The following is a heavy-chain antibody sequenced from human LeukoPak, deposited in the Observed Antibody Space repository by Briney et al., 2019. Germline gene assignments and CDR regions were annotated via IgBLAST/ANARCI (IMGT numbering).Heavy chain of an antibody. CDR3: TRYSSSWYRNWFDP. J-gene: IGHJ5*02. Sequence: GGSLRLSCAASGFTFSSYSMNWVRQAPGKGLEWVSSITRSNYIYYADSVKGRFTISRDNAKNSLYLQMNSLKTEDTAVYYCTRYSSSWYRNWFDPWGQGTLVTVSS. CDR1: GFTFSSYS. CDR2: ITRSNYI. V-gene: IGHV3-21*04. D-gene: IGHD6-13*01.